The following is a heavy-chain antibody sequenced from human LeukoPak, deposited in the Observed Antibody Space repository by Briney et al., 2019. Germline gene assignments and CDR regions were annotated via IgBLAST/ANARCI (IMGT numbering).Heavy chain of an antibody. Sequence: GGSLRLSCAASGFTLSSYAMSWVRQAPGKGLEWVSAISGSGGSTYYADSVKGRFTISRDNSKNTLYLQMNSLRAEDTAVYYCAKGSGFLEWLLPDYWGQGTLVTVSS. J-gene: IGHJ4*02. CDR3: AKGSGFLEWLLPDY. D-gene: IGHD3-3*01. CDR1: GFTLSSYA. CDR2: ISGSGGST. V-gene: IGHV3-23*01.